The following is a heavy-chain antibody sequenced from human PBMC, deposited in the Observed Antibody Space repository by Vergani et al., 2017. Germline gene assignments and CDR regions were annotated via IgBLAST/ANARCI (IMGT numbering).Heavy chain of an antibody. CDR3: ANLWFGGFDY. CDR2: ISGSGGFT. V-gene: IGHV3-23*01. Sequence: EVQLLESGGNLVQPGGSLRLSCAASGFTFTNFAMTWVRQAPGEGLEWVSGISGSGGFTYYADSVKGRFTISRDNSKNTMFLQMNNLRAEDTAVYYCANLWFGGFDYWGQGTLVTVSS. D-gene: IGHD3-10*01. CDR1: GFTFTNFA. J-gene: IGHJ4*02.